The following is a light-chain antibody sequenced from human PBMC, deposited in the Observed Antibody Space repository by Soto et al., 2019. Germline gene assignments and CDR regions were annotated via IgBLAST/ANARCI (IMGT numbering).Light chain of an antibody. CDR2: AAS. V-gene: IGKV1-27*01. Sequence: DIQMTQSPSSLSASVGDRVTITCRASQGISSYLAWYQQKPGKVPKVLIYAASTLHSGVTSRFSGSGSGTEFTLTISNVQPEDVATYYCQNSYSAPETFGQGTKVEIK. CDR3: QNSYSAPET. CDR1: QGISSY. J-gene: IGKJ1*01.